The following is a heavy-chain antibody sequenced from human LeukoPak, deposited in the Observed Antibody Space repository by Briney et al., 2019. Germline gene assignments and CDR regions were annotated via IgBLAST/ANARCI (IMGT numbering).Heavy chain of an antibody. Sequence: ASVKVSCKASGYTFTSYDINWVRQATGQGLEWMGWMNPNSGNTGYAQKFQGRVTMTRNTSISTAYMELSSLRSDDTAVYYCARVRLGIAPADYWGQGTLVTVSS. D-gene: IGHD7-27*01. CDR3: ARVRLGIAPADY. CDR2: MNPNSGNT. V-gene: IGHV1-8*01. J-gene: IGHJ4*02. CDR1: GYTFTSYD.